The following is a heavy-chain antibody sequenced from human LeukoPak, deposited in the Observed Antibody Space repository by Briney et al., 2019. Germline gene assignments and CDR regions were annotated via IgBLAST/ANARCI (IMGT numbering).Heavy chain of an antibody. CDR1: GFTFNSYA. V-gene: IGHV3-23*01. Sequence: GGSLRLSCAASGFTFNSYAMSWVRQAPGKGLEWVSDISGSGGSTYYADSVKGRFTISRDSSKNTLYLQMNSLRAEDTAVYYCARGIHIAAAGEYFQHWGQGTLVTVSS. CDR2: ISGSGGST. CDR3: ARGIHIAAAGEYFQH. D-gene: IGHD6-13*01. J-gene: IGHJ1*01.